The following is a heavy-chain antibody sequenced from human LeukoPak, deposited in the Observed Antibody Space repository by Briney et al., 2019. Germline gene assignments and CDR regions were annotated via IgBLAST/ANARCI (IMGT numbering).Heavy chain of an antibody. Sequence: GASVKVSCKASGYTFTGYYMHWVRQAPGQGLEWMGWINPNSGGTNYAQKFQGRVTMTRDTSISTAYMELSRLRSDDTAVYYCAREGFIAARPDNWFDPWGQGTLVTVSS. CDR3: AREGFIAARPDNWFDP. J-gene: IGHJ5*02. V-gene: IGHV1-2*02. D-gene: IGHD6-6*01. CDR2: INPNSGGT. CDR1: GYTFTGYY.